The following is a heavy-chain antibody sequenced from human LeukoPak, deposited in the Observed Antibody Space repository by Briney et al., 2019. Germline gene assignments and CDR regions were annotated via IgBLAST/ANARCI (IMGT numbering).Heavy chain of an antibody. CDR2: INPSGGST. CDR1: GYTFTSHY. D-gene: IGHD4-17*01. CDR3: ARDMTTVTSGADY. Sequence: ASVKVSCKASGYTFTSHYMHWVRQAPGQGLEWMGIINPSGGSTSYAQKFQGRVTMTRDTSTSTVYMALSSLRSEDTAVYYCARDMTTVTSGADYWGQGTLVTVSS. V-gene: IGHV1-46*01. J-gene: IGHJ4*02.